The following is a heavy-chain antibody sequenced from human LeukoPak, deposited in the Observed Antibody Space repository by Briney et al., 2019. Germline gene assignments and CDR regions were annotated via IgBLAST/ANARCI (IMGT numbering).Heavy chain of an antibody. CDR3: ASIVDSSGYYLNSGHY. Sequence: GGSLRLSCAASGFTFSSYWMHWVRQAPGKGLVWVSRINSDGSSTIYADSVKGRFTISRDNAKNTLYLQMNSLRAEDTAVYYCASIVDSSGYYLNSGHYWGQGTLVTVSS. V-gene: IGHV3-74*01. D-gene: IGHD3-22*01. CDR1: GFTFSSYW. J-gene: IGHJ4*02. CDR2: INSDGSST.